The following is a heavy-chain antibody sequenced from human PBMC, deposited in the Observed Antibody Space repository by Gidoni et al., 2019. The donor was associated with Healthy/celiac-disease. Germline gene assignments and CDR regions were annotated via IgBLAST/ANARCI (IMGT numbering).Heavy chain of an antibody. V-gene: IGHV3-30*18. J-gene: IGHJ4*02. D-gene: IGHD3-22*01. CDR2: ISYDGSNK. CDR3: AKDRNYYDSSGYYYFDY. CDR1: GFTSSSYG. Sequence: QVQLVESGGGVVQPGRSLRLSCAASGFTSSSYGMHWVRQAPGKGLEWVAVISYDGSNKYYADSVKGRFTISRDNSKNTLYLQMNSLRAEDTAVYYCAKDRNYYDSSGYYYFDYWGQGTLVTVSS.